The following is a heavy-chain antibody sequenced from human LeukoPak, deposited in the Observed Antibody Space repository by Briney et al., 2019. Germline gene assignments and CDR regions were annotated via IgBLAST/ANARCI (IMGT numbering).Heavy chain of an antibody. D-gene: IGHD3-22*01. J-gene: IGHJ4*02. Sequence: GRSLRLSCAASGFTFDDYAMHWVRQAPGKGLEWVSGISWNSGSIGYADPVKGRFTISRDNAKNSLYLQMNSLRAEDTALYYCVGWLGYWGQGTLVTVSS. CDR2: ISWNSGSI. V-gene: IGHV3-9*01. CDR1: GFTFDDYA. CDR3: VGWLGY.